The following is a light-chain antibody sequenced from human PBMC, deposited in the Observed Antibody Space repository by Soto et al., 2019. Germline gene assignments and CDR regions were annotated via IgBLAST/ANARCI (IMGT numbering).Light chain of an antibody. CDR3: QQYNSYSPT. CDR1: QSVSSS. V-gene: IGKV1-5*01. J-gene: IGKJ1*01. CDR2: DAS. Sequence: TQSPGTLSLSPGEGATLSCRSSQSVSSSYLAWYQQKPGKAPKLLIYDASSLESGVPSRFSGSGSGTEFTLTISSLQPDDFATYYCQQYNSYSPTFGQGTKV.